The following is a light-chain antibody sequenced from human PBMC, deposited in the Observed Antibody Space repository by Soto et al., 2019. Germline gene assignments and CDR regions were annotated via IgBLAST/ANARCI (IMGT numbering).Light chain of an antibody. CDR2: EDH. V-gene: IGLV2-23*02. Sequence: QSALAQPASVSGSPGQSITISCTGTSSDVGTYNLVSWYQHRPGKAPKLIIYEDHKRPSDISDSFSGSKSDNTASLTISGLQGEDEADYFCCSYAGRSTFPYVFGTGTKLTVL. CDR3: CSYAGRSTFPYV. CDR1: SSDVGTYNL. J-gene: IGLJ1*01.